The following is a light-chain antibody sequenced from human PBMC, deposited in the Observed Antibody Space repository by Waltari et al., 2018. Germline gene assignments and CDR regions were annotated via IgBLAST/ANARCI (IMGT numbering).Light chain of an antibody. CDR1: SSNIGSNY. CDR3: AAWDDNLNLWV. CDR2: RNN. J-gene: IGLJ3*02. V-gene: IGLV1-47*01. Sequence: QSVLTQPPSASENPGQRVSISCSGSSSNIGSNYVYWYQHLPVTAPKLLLQRNNQRPSGAPDRFSGSNSGTSASLAISGLRSEDEADYYCAAWDDNLNLWVFGGGTKLTVL.